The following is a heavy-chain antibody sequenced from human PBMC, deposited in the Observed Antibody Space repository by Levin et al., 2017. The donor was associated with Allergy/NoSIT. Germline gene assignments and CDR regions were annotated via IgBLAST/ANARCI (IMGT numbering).Heavy chain of an antibody. J-gene: IGHJ4*02. D-gene: IGHD3-10*01. CDR1: GGSISSYY. Sequence: ASQTLSLTCTVPGGSISSYYWSWIRQPPGKGLEWIGYIYYSGSTNYNPSLKSRVTISVDTSKNQFSLKLSSVTAADTAVYYCARHNYNGSGSYYDYWGQGTLVTVSS. CDR3: ARHNYNGSGSYYDY. V-gene: IGHV4-59*01. CDR2: IYYSGST.